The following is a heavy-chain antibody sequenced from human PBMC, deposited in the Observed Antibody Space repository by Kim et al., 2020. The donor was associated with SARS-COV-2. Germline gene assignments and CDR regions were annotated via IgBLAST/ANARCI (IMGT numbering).Heavy chain of an antibody. CDR3: TLGVVPAAWEAPCCYYGMDV. V-gene: IGHV3-49*03. CDR2: IRSKAYGGTT. CDR1: GFTFGDYA. D-gene: IGHD2-2*01. Sequence: GGSLRLSCTASGFTFGDYAMSWFRQAPGKGLEWVGFIRSKAYGGTTEYAASVKGRFTISRDDSKSIAYLQMNSLKTEDTAVYYCTLGVVPAAWEAPCCYYGMDVGGQGTTVTVSS. J-gene: IGHJ6*02.